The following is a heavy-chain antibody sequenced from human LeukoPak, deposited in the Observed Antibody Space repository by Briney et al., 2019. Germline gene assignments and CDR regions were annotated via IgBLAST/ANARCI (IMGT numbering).Heavy chain of an antibody. CDR1: GYTFTSYD. Sequence: GASVKVSCKASGYTFTSYDIHWVRQAPGQGLEWMAWVNPNSGNTGYAQKFQGRVTLTRNNPSSTVYMELNSLKFEDTAVYYCARGMGFWSGYYGYWGQGTPVTVSS. V-gene: IGHV1-8*01. J-gene: IGHJ4*02. CDR3: ARGMGFWSGYYGY. CDR2: VNPNSGNT. D-gene: IGHD3-3*01.